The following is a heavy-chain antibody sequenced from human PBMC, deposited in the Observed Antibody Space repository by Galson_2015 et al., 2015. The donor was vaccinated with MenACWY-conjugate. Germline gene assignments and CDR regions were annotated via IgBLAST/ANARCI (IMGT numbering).Heavy chain of an antibody. CDR3: ARDRATMFGIRMPANYMDG. Sequence: SLRLSCAASGFTFNNYWVHWVRQAPGKGLVWVSRINTDGSRTTYADSVKGRFTISRDNAENTLYLEMNNLRAEDTAVYFCARDRATMFGIRMPANYMDGWGKGTTVTVSS. CDR1: GFTFNNYW. CDR2: INTDGSRT. V-gene: IGHV3-74*01. D-gene: IGHD3-3*01. J-gene: IGHJ6*03.